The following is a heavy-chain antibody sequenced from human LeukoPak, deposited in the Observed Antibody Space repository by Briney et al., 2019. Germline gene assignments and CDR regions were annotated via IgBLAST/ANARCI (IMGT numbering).Heavy chain of an antibody. Sequence: ASVKVSCKASGYTFTGYYMHWVRQAPGQGLEWMGWINPNSGGTNYAQKFQGWVTMTRDTSISTAYMELSRLRSDDTAVYYCARSRAYYYDSSGYPDYWGQGTLVTVSS. CDR1: GYTFTGYY. CDR3: ARSRAYYYDSSGYPDY. J-gene: IGHJ4*02. CDR2: INPNSGGT. D-gene: IGHD3-22*01. V-gene: IGHV1-2*04.